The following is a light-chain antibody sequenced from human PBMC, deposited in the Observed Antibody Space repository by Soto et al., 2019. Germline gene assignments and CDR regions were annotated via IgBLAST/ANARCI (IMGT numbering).Light chain of an antibody. CDR2: AES. Sequence: EIQMTQSPSSLAASVGDRVTITCRASQSISSYLHWYQQKPGKAPKLLIYAESSLQSGVASRFSGSGSGTDFTLIISSLQNEDFANYYCQQSYSTPITFGQATRLE. J-gene: IGKJ5*01. CDR1: QSISSY. CDR3: QQSYSTPIT. V-gene: IGKV1-39*01.